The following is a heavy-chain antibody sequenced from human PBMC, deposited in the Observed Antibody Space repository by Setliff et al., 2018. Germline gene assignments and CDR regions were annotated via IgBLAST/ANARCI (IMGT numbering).Heavy chain of an antibody. CDR1: GGTFRNIG. D-gene: IGHD2-15*01. CDR2: IIPHFGTT. CDR3: AREKVVVVSATSYHYYMDV. Sequence: GASVKVSCKASGGTFRNIGISWVRQAPGQGLAWMGGIIPHFGTTNYAQEFQGRVTITTDESTNTAYIEWSNLRSEDTAMYYCAREKVVVVSATSYHYYMDVWGKGTTVTVSS. J-gene: IGHJ6*03. V-gene: IGHV1-69*05.